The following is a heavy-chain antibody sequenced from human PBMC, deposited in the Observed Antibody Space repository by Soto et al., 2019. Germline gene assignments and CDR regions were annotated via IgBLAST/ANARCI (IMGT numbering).Heavy chain of an antibody. CDR3: ARDAPPAAIPLPVDY. V-gene: IGHV1-18*01. Sequence: QVQLVQSGAELRKPGASVKVSCKASGYPVISYGFSWVRQDPGQGLEWLGGISAYNGETKYEQKFQGRNTMTTDTASSAAYMEMRSLKADDTAAYYCARDAPPAAIPLPVDYWGQGTLVTVSS. J-gene: IGHJ4*02. CDR1: GYPVISYG. D-gene: IGHD2-2*01. CDR2: ISAYNGET.